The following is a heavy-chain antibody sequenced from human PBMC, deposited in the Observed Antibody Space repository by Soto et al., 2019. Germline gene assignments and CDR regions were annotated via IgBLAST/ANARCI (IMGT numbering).Heavy chain of an antibody. Sequence: PSETLSLSCTFSGGSFSSAAYYWSWIRKHPGKGMEWIGYISHSGSTYYNPSLKSRVIISVDTSKNQFSLSLTSVTAADTAVYYCAREYTYGTNFFDCWGQGALVTVSS. CDR1: GGSFSSAAYY. CDR3: AREYTYGTNFFDC. V-gene: IGHV4-31*03. CDR2: ISHSGST. D-gene: IGHD2-2*02. J-gene: IGHJ4*02.